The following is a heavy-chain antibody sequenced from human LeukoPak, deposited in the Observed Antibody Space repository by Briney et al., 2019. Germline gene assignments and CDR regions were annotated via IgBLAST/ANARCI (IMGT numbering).Heavy chain of an antibody. CDR3: AREGSGSYPAAEYFQH. V-gene: IGHV1-46*01. CDR1: GYTFTSYY. CDR2: INPSGGST. Sequence: GASVKVSCKASGYTFTSYYMHWVRQAPGQGLEWMGIINPSGGSTSYAQKFQGRVTMTRDTSTSTVYMELSSLRSEDTAVYYCAREGSGSYPAAEYFQHWGQGTLVTVSS. J-gene: IGHJ1*01. D-gene: IGHD1-26*01.